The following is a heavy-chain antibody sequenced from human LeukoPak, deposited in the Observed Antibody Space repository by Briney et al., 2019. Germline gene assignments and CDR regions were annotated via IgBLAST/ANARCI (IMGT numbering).Heavy chain of an antibody. D-gene: IGHD1-26*01. J-gene: IGHJ4*02. V-gene: IGHV3-48*04. CDR2: ISSSSSTI. CDR3: ARDRATHFDC. CDR1: GFTFSSYS. Sequence: GGSLRLSCAASGFTFSSYSMNWVRQAPGKGLEWVSYISSSSSTISYADSVKGRVTISRDNAKNSLYLQMNSLRAEDTAVYYCARDRATHFDCWGQGTLVTVSS.